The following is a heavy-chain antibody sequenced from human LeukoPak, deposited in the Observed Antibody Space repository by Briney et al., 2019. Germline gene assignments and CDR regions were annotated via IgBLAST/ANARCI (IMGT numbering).Heavy chain of an antibody. CDR3: AKDRYGDYGSSFDY. CDR2: ISYDGSNK. J-gene: IGHJ4*02. D-gene: IGHD4-17*01. Sequence: GESLRLSCAASGFTFSSYGMHWVRQAPGKGLEWAAVISYDGSNKYYADSVKCRFTISRDNSKNTLYLQMNSLRAEDTAVYYCAKDRYGDYGSSFDYWGQGTLVTVSS. CDR1: GFTFSSYG. V-gene: IGHV3-30*18.